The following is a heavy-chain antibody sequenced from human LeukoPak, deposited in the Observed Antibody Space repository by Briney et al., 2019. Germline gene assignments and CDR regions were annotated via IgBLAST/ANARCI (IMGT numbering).Heavy chain of an antibody. D-gene: IGHD3-22*01. CDR2: INPNSGAT. V-gene: IGHV1-2*02. Sequence: ASLKVSCKASGYTFTGYYMHWVRQAPGQGLEWMGWINPNSGATNYAQKFQGRVTMTRDTSISTAYMELSRLRSDDTAVYYCARVDYYDSSGYYPGFDPWGQGTLVTVSS. J-gene: IGHJ5*02. CDR3: ARVDYYDSSGYYPGFDP. CDR1: GYTFTGYY.